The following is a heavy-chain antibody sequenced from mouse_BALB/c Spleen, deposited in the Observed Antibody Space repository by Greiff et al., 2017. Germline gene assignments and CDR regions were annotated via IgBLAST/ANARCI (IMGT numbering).Heavy chain of an antibody. Sequence: VQLQQSGAELVRPGASVTLSCKASGYTFTDYEMHWVKQTPVHGLEWIGAIDPETGGTAYNQKFKGKATLTADKSSSTAYMELRSLTSEDSAVYYCTRPGGAMDYWGQGTSVTVSS. CDR3: TRPGGAMDY. CDR1: GYTFTDYE. CDR2: IDPETGGT. J-gene: IGHJ4*01. V-gene: IGHV1-15*01.